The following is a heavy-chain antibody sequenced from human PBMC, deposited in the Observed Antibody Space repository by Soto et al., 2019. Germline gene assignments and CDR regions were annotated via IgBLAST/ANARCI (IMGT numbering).Heavy chain of an antibody. V-gene: IGHV4-34*01. CDR2: INHSGST. Sequence: SKTLSLTCAVHGGSFSGYYWRWIRQPPGKGLEWIGEINHSGSTNYNPSLKSRVTISVDTSKNQFSLKLSSVTAADTVVYYCARVRHIVVATAGDFDIWGQATMVTVS. J-gene: IGHJ3*02. CDR1: GGSFSGYY. CDR3: ARVRHIVVATAGDFDI. D-gene: IGHD2-21*02.